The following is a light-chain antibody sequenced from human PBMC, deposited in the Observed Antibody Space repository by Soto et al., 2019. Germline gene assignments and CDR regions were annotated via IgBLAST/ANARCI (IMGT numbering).Light chain of an antibody. CDR3: QQYGSSPRT. V-gene: IGKV3-20*01. J-gene: IGKJ1*01. CDR2: EEC. CDR1: QSVRSY. Sequence: DIVLTQSPATLSLSPGDRASLSCRASQSVRSYLAWYKQKPGQAPRILMYEECNRATGIPDRFSGGGSGTDFTLTISSLEPEDFAVYYCQQYGSSPRTXGQGTKVDIK.